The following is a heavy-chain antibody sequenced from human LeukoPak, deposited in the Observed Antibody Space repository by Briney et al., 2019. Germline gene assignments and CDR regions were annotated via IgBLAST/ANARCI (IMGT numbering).Heavy chain of an antibody. Sequence: ASVKVSRKASGYTFTSYGISWVRQAPGQGLEWMGWISAYNGNTNYAQKLQGRVTMTTDTSTSTAYMELRSLRSDDTAVYYCARDLSMVRGVRPYYFDYWGQGTLVTVSS. J-gene: IGHJ4*02. V-gene: IGHV1-18*01. CDR1: GYTFTSYG. D-gene: IGHD3-10*01. CDR3: ARDLSMVRGVRPYYFDY. CDR2: ISAYNGNT.